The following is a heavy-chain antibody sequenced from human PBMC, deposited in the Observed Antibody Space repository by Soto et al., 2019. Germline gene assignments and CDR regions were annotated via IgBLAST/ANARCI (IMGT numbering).Heavy chain of an antibody. V-gene: IGHV3-33*01. J-gene: IGHJ6*02. CDR3: ARGRITGTTDYGMDV. CDR2: IWYDGSNK. CDR1: GFTFSSYG. D-gene: IGHD1-7*01. Sequence: PGGSLRLSCAESGFTFSSYGMHWVRQAPGKGLEWVALIWYDGSNKEYVGSVKGRCTISRDNSRNTVSLQINSLRAEDTAVYYCARGRITGTTDYGMDVWGQGTTVTVSS.